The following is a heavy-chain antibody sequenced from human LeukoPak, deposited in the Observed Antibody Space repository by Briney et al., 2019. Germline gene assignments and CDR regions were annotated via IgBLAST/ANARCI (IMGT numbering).Heavy chain of an antibody. CDR1: GGSISSGSYY. J-gene: IGHJ5*02. CDR2: IYYSGST. Sequence: PSETLSLTCTVSGGSISSGSYYWSWIRQPPGKGLEWIGYIYYSGSTNYNPSLKSRVTISVDTSKNQFSLKLSSVTAADTAVYYCARGPPGRDFWSGSWWFDPWGQGTLVTVSS. V-gene: IGHV4-61*01. CDR3: ARGPPGRDFWSGSWWFDP. D-gene: IGHD3-3*01.